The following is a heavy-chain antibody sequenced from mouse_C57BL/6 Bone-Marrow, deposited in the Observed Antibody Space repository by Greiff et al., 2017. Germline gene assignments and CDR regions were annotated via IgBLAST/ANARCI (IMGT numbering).Heavy chain of an antibody. CDR1: GFTFSSYG. J-gene: IGHJ2*01. V-gene: IGHV5-6*01. CDR3: ARHGFYVGNFDY. D-gene: IGHD2-3*01. CDR2: ISSGGSYT. Sequence: EVQLVESGGDLVKPGGSLKLSCAASGFTFSSYGMSWVRQTPDKRLAWVATISSGGSYTYYPDSVKGRFTISRDNAKNTLYLQMSSLKSEDTAMYYCARHGFYVGNFDYWGQGTTLTVSS.